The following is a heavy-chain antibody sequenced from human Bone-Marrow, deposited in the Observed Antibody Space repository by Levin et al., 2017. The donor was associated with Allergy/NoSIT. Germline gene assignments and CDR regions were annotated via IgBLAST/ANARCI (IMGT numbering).Heavy chain of an antibody. D-gene: IGHD3-22*01. CDR1: GFTFSAYG. V-gene: IGHV3-30*18. CDR2: ISYDGSNK. CDR3: AKDYDSSGYYPDY. Sequence: SCAASGFTFSAYGMHWVRQAPGKGLEWVALISYDGSNKYSADSVKGRFTISRDNSKNTLYLQMNSLRAEDTAVYYCAKDYDSSGYYPDYWGQGTLVTVSS. J-gene: IGHJ4*02.